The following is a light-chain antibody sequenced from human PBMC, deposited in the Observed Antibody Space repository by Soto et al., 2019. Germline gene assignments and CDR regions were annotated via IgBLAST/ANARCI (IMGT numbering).Light chain of an antibody. J-gene: IGLJ1*01. V-gene: IGLV1-44*01. CDR2: NNN. Sequence: QSVLTQPPSASGTPGQRVTISCSGSSSNIGSGTVNWYQQLPGTAPKLLTYNNNQWPSGVPDRFSGSKSGTSASLAISGLQSEDEADYHCASWDDSLNGLYVFGTGTKVTVL. CDR3: ASWDDSLNGLYV. CDR1: SSNIGSGT.